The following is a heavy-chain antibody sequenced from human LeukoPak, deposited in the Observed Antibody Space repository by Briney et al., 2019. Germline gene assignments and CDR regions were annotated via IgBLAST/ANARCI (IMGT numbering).Heavy chain of an antibody. V-gene: IGHV3-11*01. CDR2: ITSSGSTK. Sequence: GGSLRLSCAASGFTFAPAWMSWVRQAPGKGLEWVSYITSSGSTKYYADSVKGRFTISRDNAKKSLYLEMNSLRAEDTAVYYCARDSLSFHDSSGCLYWGQGTLVTVSP. CDR1: GFTFAPAW. D-gene: IGHD3-22*01. CDR3: ARDSLSFHDSSGCLY. J-gene: IGHJ4*02.